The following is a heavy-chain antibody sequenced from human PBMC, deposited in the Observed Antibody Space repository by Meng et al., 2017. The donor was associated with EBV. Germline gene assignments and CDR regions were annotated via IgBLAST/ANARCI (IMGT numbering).Heavy chain of an antibody. CDR1: GFSLSTRGVG. CDR3: AHIIAARPFDY. J-gene: IGHJ4*02. D-gene: IGHD6-6*01. Sequence: QITLKESGPTLVTPTQTLTLTCTFSGFSLSTRGVGVGWIRQPTGKALEWLALIYWDDDKRYSPSLKSRLTITKDTSKNQVVLTMTNMDPVDAATYYCAHIIAARPFDYWGQGTLVTVSS. CDR2: IYWDDDK. V-gene: IGHV2-5*02.